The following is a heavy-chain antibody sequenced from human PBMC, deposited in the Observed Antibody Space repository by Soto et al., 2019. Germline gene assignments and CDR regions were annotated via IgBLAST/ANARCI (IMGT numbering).Heavy chain of an antibody. CDR1: GFTFRWFG. J-gene: IGHJ4*01. CDR3: AKGEVRGIIPSYFDY. V-gene: IGHV3-30*18. Sequence: GGSLRLSCAGSGFTFRWFGMNWVRQAPGKGLEWVARISNDGSNEYYVDSVKGRFTISRDNSKNTLYLQMDSLRAEDTAVYYCAKGEVRGIIPSYFDYCGLGTLLTVSS. CDR2: ISNDGSNE. D-gene: IGHD3-10*01.